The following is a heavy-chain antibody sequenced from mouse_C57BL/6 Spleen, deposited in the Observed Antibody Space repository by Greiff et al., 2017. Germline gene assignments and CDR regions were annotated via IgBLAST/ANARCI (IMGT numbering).Heavy chain of an antibody. Sequence: VQLVESGPELVKPGASVKISCKASGYAFSSSWMNWVKQRPGKGLEWIGRISPGDGDTNYNGKFKGQATLTADKSSSTAYMQLSSLTSEDSAVYFCARKAGRGAMDDWGQGTSVTVSS. CDR1: GYAFSSSW. V-gene: IGHV1-82*01. CDR2: ISPGDGDT. CDR3: ARKAGRGAMDD. J-gene: IGHJ4*01. D-gene: IGHD4-1*01.